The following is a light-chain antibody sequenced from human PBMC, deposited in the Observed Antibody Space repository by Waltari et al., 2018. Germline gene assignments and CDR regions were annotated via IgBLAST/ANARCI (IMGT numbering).Light chain of an antibody. J-gene: IGKJ4*01. V-gene: IGKV3-11*01. CDR2: DTS. CDR3: QQTSSWPLT. CDR1: QSVSIN. Sequence: EIVLTQSPVTLSLSPGQRATLSCRASQSVSINLGWYQQKLGQPPRLLIYDTSNRATGIPDRFSASGFGTDFTLTISSLEPEDFAVYFCQQTSSWPLTFGGGTKVEIK.